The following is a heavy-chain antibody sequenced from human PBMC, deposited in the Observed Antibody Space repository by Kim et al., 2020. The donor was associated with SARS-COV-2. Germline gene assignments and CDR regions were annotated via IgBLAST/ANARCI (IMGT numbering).Heavy chain of an antibody. D-gene: IGHD2-2*01. CDR3: TRLGSTPDFDY. J-gene: IGHJ4*02. CDR2: T. V-gene: IGHV3-73*01. Sequence: TGYAASVKGRFTISRDDSKKTAYLQMNSLKTEDTAVYYCTRLGSTPDFDYWGQGTLVTVSS.